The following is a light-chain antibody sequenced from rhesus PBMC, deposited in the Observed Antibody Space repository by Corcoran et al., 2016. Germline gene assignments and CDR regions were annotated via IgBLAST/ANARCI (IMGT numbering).Light chain of an antibody. CDR1: SPGIGDYNY. CDR3: CSYRSGSTFI. J-gene: IGLJ1*01. V-gene: IGLV2-32*01. Sequence: QAALTQPRSVSGSPGQSVTISCTGTSPGIGDYNYVSWYQQRPGTAPKLMIYEVSKRPSGVSDRFSGSKSGNTASLTISGLQAEDEADYYCCSYRSGSTFIFGAGTRLTVL. CDR2: EVS.